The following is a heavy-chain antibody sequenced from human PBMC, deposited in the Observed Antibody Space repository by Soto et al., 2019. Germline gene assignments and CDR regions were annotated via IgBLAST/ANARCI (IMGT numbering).Heavy chain of an antibody. CDR1: GYTFTSYA. CDR3: SRGDSSSNYFYYYYMDV. J-gene: IGHJ6*03. Sequence: ASVKGSCKASGYTFTSYAMHWVRQAPGQRLERMGWINAGNGNTKYSQKFQGRVTITRDTSASTAYMELSSLRSEDTALYYCSRGDSSSNYFYYYYMDVWGKGTTFTVSS. V-gene: IGHV1-3*01. D-gene: IGHD6-6*01. CDR2: INAGNGNT.